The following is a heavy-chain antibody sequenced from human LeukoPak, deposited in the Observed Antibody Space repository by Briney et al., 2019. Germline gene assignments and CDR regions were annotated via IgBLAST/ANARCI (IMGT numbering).Heavy chain of an antibody. CDR2: IKQDGSEK. D-gene: IGHD6-6*01. V-gene: IGHV3-7*01. Sequence: GGSLRLSCAASEFTFSSYWMSWVRQAPGKGLEWVANIKQDGSEKYYVDSVKGRFTISRDNAKNSLYLQMNSLRAEDTAVYYCARETRVGYSSSSGDYYYYYMDVWGKGTTVTVSS. J-gene: IGHJ6*03. CDR1: EFTFSSYW. CDR3: ARETRVGYSSSSGDYYYYYMDV.